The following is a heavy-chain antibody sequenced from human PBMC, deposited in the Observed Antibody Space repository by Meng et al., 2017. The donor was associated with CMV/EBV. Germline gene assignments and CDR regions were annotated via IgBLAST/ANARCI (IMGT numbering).Heavy chain of an antibody. Sequence: SETLSLTCTVSGGSISSYYWSWIRQPPGKGLEWIGSIYYSGSTYYNPSLKSRVTISVDTSKNQFSLKLSSVTAADTAVYHCARHEGPYCSSTSCPSFPWDYYYYGMDVWGQGTTVTVSS. CDR1: GGSISSYY. CDR3: ARHEGPYCSSTSCPSFPWDYYYYGMDV. V-gene: IGHV4-39*01. J-gene: IGHJ6*02. CDR2: IYYSGST. D-gene: IGHD2-2*01.